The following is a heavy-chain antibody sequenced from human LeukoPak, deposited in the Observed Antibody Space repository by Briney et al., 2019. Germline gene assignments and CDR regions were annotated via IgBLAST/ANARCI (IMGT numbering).Heavy chain of an antibody. CDR3: ARPHTAMLLYYFDY. V-gene: IGHV1-69*13. CDR1: GGSFNNYS. CDR2: IIPVFGTP. Sequence: SVKVSCKAPGGSFNNYSMNWVRQAPGQGLEWMGGIIPVFGTPNFAQKFQGRLTITADESTGTAYMELSDLRSGDTAIYYCARPHTAMLLYYFDYWGQGTLVTVSS. D-gene: IGHD5-18*01. J-gene: IGHJ4*02.